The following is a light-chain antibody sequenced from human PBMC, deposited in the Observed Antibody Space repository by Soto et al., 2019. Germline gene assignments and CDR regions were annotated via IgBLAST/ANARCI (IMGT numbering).Light chain of an antibody. CDR2: DAS. V-gene: IGKV3-11*01. CDR1: QSVSRH. CDR3: QQHSHWPPWT. J-gene: IGKJ1*01. Sequence: EIVLTQSPATLSLSPGERATLSCRASQSVSRHLAWYQQKPGQAPRLLIYDASNRATGIPARFSGSGSGTDFTLTISSLEPEDFAVYYCQQHSHWPPWTFGQGTRVEIQ.